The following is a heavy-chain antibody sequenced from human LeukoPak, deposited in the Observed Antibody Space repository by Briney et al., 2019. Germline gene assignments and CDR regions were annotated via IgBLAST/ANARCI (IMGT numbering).Heavy chain of an antibody. D-gene: IGHD3-16*01. CDR2: INHSGST. CDR3: ARALAMGDFDY. CDR1: GGSISSSSYY. J-gene: IGHJ4*02. V-gene: IGHV4-39*07. Sequence: SETLSLTCTVSGGSISSSSYYWSWIRQPPGKGLEWIGEINHSGSTNYNPSLKSRVTISVDTSKNQFSLKLSSVTAADTAVYYCARALAMGDFDYWGQGTLVTVSS.